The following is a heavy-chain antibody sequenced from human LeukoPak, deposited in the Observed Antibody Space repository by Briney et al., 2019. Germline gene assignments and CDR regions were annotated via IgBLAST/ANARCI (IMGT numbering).Heavy chain of an antibody. Sequence: GGTLRLSCAASGFTFSTYGMNWVRQAPGKGLEWVSAISGGGGSTYYADSVKGRFTISRDNSKNTLYLQMNSLRAEDTAVYYCAKDSGHSYGDRFDYWGQGTLVTVSS. CDR3: AKDSGHSYGDRFDY. J-gene: IGHJ4*02. CDR2: ISGGGGST. D-gene: IGHD5-18*01. CDR1: GFTFSTYG. V-gene: IGHV3-23*01.